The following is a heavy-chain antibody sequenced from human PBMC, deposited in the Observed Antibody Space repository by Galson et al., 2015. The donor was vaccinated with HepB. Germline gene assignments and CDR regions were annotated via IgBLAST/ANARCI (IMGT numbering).Heavy chain of an antibody. CDR1: GFTFSSYA. CDR2: ISYDGSNK. Sequence: SLRLSCAASGFTFSSYAMHWVRQAPGKGLEWVAVISYDGSNKYYADSVKGRFTISRDNSKNTLYLQMNSLRAEDTAVYYCARASPMVRGTYFDLWGRGTLVTVSS. J-gene: IGHJ2*01. V-gene: IGHV3-30-3*01. CDR3: ARASPMVRGTYFDL. D-gene: IGHD3-10*01.